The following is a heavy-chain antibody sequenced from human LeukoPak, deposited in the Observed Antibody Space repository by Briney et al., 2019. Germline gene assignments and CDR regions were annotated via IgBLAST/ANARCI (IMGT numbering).Heavy chain of an antibody. V-gene: IGHV4-59*08. CDR1: GGSISSYY. J-gene: IGHJ4*02. CDR2: IYHSGST. D-gene: IGHD3-22*01. Sequence: PSGTLSLTCTVSGGSISSYYWRWIRQPPGEGLEWIGFIYHSGSTNYNPSLQSRVTVSVDTSKSQFSLKLSSVTAADTAVYYCARLLYDRSGYYYFDQWGQGTLVTVSS. CDR3: ARLLYDRSGYYYFDQ.